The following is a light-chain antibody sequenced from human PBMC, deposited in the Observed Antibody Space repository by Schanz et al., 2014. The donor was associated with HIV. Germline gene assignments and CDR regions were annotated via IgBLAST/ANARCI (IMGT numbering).Light chain of an antibody. CDR2: GAS. CDR3: QQYGSSPRT. Sequence: ETVLTQSPGSLSLSPGERATLSCRASQSLGGSQLAWYQHKPGQAPRLLIYGASTRATGIPDRFSGSGSGTDFTLTISRLEPEDFAVYYCQQYGSSPRTFGGGTKVEIK. CDR1: QSLGGSQ. V-gene: IGKV3-20*01. J-gene: IGKJ4*01.